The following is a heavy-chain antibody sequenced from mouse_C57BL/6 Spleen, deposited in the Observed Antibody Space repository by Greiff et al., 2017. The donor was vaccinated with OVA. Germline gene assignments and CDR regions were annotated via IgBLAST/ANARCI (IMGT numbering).Heavy chain of an antibody. V-gene: IGHV5-17*01. CDR3: ARRSNYYYAMDY. J-gene: IGHJ4*01. D-gene: IGHD2-5*01. Sequence: EVKVVESGGGLVKPGGSLKLSCAASGFTFSDYGMHWVRQAPEKGLEWVAYISSGSSTIYYADTVKGRFTISSDNAKNTLFLQMTSLRSEDTAMYYCARRSNYYYAMDYWGQGTSVTVSS. CDR1: GFTFSDYG. CDR2: ISSGSSTI.